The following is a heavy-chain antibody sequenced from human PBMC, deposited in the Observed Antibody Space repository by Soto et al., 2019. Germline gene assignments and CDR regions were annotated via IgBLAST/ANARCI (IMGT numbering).Heavy chain of an antibody. V-gene: IGHV3-23*01. D-gene: IGHD3-10*01. CDR2: ITDSGGDA. Sequence: GRSLRLSCVPSGITLGSRAMSRVRQAPGEGLEWVSSITDSGGDAKYADFVTGRFTISRDNSKNTLYLQMSSLRAEDSAVYYCARGSADSYPGSRIFDFWGRGTLVTVSS. J-gene: IGHJ4*02. CDR3: ARGSADSYPGSRIFDF. CDR1: GITLGSRA.